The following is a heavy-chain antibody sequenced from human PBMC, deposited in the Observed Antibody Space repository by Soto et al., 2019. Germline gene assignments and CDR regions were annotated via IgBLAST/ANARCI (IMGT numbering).Heavy chain of an antibody. V-gene: IGHV3-7*01. CDR1: GFTFSSYW. CDR3: ARELVDTAMVPYYYYGMDV. D-gene: IGHD5-18*01. J-gene: IGHJ6*02. Sequence: EVQLVESGGGLVQPGGSLRLSCAASGFTFSSYWMSWVRQAPGKGLEWVANIKQDGSEKYYVDSVKGRFTISRDNAKNSLYLQMNSLRAEDTAVYYCARELVDTAMVPYYYYGMDVWGQGTTVTVSS. CDR2: IKQDGSEK.